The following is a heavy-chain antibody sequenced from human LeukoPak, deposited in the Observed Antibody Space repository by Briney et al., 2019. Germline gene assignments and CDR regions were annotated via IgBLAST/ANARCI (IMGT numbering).Heavy chain of an antibody. CDR3: AKDLYGDYDFDC. J-gene: IGHJ4*02. CDR1: GFTFNNYA. Sequence: TGASLRLSCAASGFTFNNYAMSWVRQAPGKGLEWVSVITSSGSTYYADSVKGRFTISRDNSKNTLYLQMNSLRAEDTAIYYCAKDLYGDYDFDCWGRGTLVTVSS. V-gene: IGHV3-23*01. D-gene: IGHD4-17*01. CDR2: ITSSGST.